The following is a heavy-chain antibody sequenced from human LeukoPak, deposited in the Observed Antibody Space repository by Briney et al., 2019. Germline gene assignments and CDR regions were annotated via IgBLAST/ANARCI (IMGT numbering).Heavy chain of an antibody. CDR3: ARVKWYYYDSSGYSGRAFDI. D-gene: IGHD3-22*01. J-gene: IGHJ3*02. V-gene: IGHV1-2*02. CDR1: GYTFTGYY. Sequence: ASVKVSCKASGYTFTGYYMHWVRQAPGQGLEWMGWINPNSGGTNYAQKLQGRVTMTTDTSTSTAYMELRSLRSDDTAVYYCARVKWYYYDSSGYSGRAFDIWGQGTMVTVSS. CDR2: INPNSGGT.